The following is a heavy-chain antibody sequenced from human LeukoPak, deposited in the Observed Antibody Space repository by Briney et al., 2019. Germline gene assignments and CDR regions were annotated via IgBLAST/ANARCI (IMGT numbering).Heavy chain of an antibody. D-gene: IGHD3-16*02. CDR1: GYTFTSYD. CDR3: AGGYMAQGWFDP. CDR2: INPSGGST. J-gene: IGHJ5*02. Sequence: EASVKVSCKASGYTFTSYDINWVRQATGQGLEWMGIINPSGGSTSYAQKFQGRVTMTRDMSTSTVYMELSSLRSEDTAVYYCAGGYMAQGWFDPWGQGTLVTVSS. V-gene: IGHV1-46*01.